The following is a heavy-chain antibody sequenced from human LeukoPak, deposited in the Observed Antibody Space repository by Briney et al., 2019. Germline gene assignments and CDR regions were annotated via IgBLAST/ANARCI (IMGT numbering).Heavy chain of an antibody. J-gene: IGHJ4*02. CDR1: GFTFRVYS. D-gene: IGHD1-26*01. CDR3: ARATEGMVALGY. V-gene: IGHV3-48*02. CDR2: IRSSDNTI. Sequence: GGSLRLSCAASGFTFRVYSMNWVRQAPGKGLEWISYIRSSDNTILYADSVKGRFTISTDNAKNSLYLQMNSLRDEDTAVYYCARATEGMVALGYWGQGTLVTVSS.